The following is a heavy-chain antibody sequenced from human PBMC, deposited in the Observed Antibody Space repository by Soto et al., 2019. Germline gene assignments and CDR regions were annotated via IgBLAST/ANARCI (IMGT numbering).Heavy chain of an antibody. CDR2: IIPIFGTA. V-gene: IGHV1-69*12. J-gene: IGHJ6*02. Sequence: QVQLVQSGAEVKKPGSSVKVSCKASGGTFSSYAISWVLQAPGQGLEWMGGIIPIFGTANYAQKFQGRVTIIVDESTSTAYMELSSLRSEDTAVYYCARHVPAAGYYSGMDVWGQGTTVTVSS. CDR3: ARHVPAAGYYSGMDV. CDR1: GGTFSSYA. D-gene: IGHD2-2*01.